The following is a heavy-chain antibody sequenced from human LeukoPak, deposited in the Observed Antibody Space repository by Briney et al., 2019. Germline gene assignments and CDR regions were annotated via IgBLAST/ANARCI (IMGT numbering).Heavy chain of an antibody. D-gene: IGHD5-18*01. Sequence: GSLRLSCAASGFTFSSYSMHWVRQAPGKGLEWDSSISSSSSYIYYADSVKGRFTISRDNAKNSLYLQMISLRAEDTAVYYCARDTAVQLWLNYWGQGTLVTVSS. CDR3: ARDTAVQLWLNY. J-gene: IGHJ4*02. CDR2: ISSSSSYI. CDR1: GFTFSSYS. V-gene: IGHV3-21*01.